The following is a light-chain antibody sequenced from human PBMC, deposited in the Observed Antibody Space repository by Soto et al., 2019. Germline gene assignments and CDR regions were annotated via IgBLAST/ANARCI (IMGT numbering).Light chain of an antibody. CDR2: WAS. V-gene: IGKV4-1*01. Sequence: DIVMTQSPDSLAVSLGERATINCKSSQTVLYSSNNKNYLAWYQQKPRQPPKLLIYWASTRESGVPDRFSGSGSGTDFTLTISSLQAEDVAVYSCQQHYSTPLTFGGGTKVELK. CDR3: QQHYSTPLT. CDR1: QTVLYSSNNKNY. J-gene: IGKJ4*01.